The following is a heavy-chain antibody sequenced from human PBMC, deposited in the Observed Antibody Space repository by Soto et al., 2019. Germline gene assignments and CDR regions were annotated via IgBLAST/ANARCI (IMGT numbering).Heavy chain of an antibody. V-gene: IGHV4-30-2*01. CDR1: GGSISSGGYS. J-gene: IGHJ3*02. CDR2: IYHSGST. D-gene: IGHD4-17*01. CDR3: ARGYGGNEGNAFDI. Sequence: QLQLQESGSGLVKPSQTLSLTCAVSGGSISSGGYSWSWIRQPPGKGLEWIGYIYHSGSTYYNPTLKNRVTIAVDKSTNQFSLKLSSVTAADTAVFYCARGYGGNEGNAFDIWGQGTMVTVSS.